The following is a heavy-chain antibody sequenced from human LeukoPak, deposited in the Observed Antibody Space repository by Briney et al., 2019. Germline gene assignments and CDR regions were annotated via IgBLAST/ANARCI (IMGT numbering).Heavy chain of an antibody. CDR2: IYYSGST. Sequence: SETLSLTCAVSGYSISSSNWWGWIRQPPGKGLEWIGYIYYSGSTYYNPSLKSRVTMSVDTSKNQFSLKLSSVTAVDTAVYYCARSLGWSPSGWFDPWGQGTLVTVSS. CDR3: ARSLGWSPSGWFDP. J-gene: IGHJ5*02. CDR1: GYSISSSNW. D-gene: IGHD4-23*01. V-gene: IGHV4-28*01.